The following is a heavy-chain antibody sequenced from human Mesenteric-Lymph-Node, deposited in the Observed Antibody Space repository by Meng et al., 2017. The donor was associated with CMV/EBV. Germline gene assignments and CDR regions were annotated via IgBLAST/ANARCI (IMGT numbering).Heavy chain of an antibody. CDR3: AMAGTGEGSP. CDR1: GGTFSSCA. J-gene: IGHJ5*02. D-gene: IGHD7-27*01. Sequence: ASVKVSCKASGGTFSSCAVSWVRQAPGQGLEWMGIINPSGGSTSYAQKFQGRVTMTRDTSTSTVYMELSSLRSEDTAVYYCAMAGTGEGSPWGQGTLVTV. CDR2: INPSGGST. V-gene: IGHV1-46*01.